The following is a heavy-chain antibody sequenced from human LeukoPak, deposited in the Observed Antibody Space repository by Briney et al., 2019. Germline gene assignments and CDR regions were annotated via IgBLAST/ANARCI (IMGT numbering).Heavy chain of an antibody. V-gene: IGHV4-59*01. Sequence: PSETLSLTCTVSGGSIRSYYWSWIRQPPGKGLEWIAYIYYSGSTNYNPSLKSRVTISVDTSKNQFSLKLSSVTAADTAVYYCARVETGIAAAVYGYWGQGTLVTVSS. J-gene: IGHJ4*02. D-gene: IGHD6-13*01. CDR2: IYYSGST. CDR1: GGSIRSYY. CDR3: ARVETGIAAAVYGY.